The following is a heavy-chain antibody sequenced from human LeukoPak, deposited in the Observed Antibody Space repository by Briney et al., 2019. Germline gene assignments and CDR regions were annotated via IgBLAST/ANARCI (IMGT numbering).Heavy chain of an antibody. J-gene: IGHJ4*01. V-gene: IGHV4-39*07. CDR2: IYYSGST. CDR3: ARDGYYGFFDY. Sequence: SETLSLTCTVSGGSISSSSYYWGWIRQPPGKGLEWIGSIYYSGSTYYNPSLKSRVTISVDTSKNQFSLKLSSVTAADTAVYYCARDGYYGFFDYWGQEPWSPSPQ. CDR1: GGSISSSSYY. D-gene: IGHD3-10*01.